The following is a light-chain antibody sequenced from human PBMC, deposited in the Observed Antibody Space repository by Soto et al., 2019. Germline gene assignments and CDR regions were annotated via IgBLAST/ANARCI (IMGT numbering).Light chain of an antibody. V-gene: IGLV1-40*01. J-gene: IGLJ1*01. CDR1: SCNIGAGYD. CDR2: GNS. CDR3: QSYDSSQSGSV. Sequence: QSVLTQPPSVSGSPGQTVTISCTGSSCNIGAGYDVHWYQQLPGTAPKLLIYGNSNRPSGVPDRFSGSKSGTSASLAITGLQAEDEADYYCQSYDSSQSGSVFGTGTKVTVL.